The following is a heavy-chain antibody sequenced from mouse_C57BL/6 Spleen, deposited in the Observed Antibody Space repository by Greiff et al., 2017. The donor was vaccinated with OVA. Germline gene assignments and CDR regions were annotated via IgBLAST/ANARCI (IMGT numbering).Heavy chain of an antibody. D-gene: IGHD2-5*01. CDR2: INPSTGGT. J-gene: IGHJ3*01. CDR3: ARNPYSNYEGWFAY. V-gene: IGHV1-42*01. Sequence: VQLKESGPELVKPGASVKISCKASGYSFTGYYMNWVKQSPEKSLEWIGEINPSTGGTTYNQKFKAKATLTVDKSSSTAYMQLKSLTSEDSAVYYCARNPYSNYEGWFAYWGQGTLVTVSA. CDR1: GYSFTGYY.